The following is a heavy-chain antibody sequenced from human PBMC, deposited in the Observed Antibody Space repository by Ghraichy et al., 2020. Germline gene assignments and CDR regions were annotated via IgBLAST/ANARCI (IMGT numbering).Heavy chain of an antibody. CDR1: GGSISSSSYY. Sequence: SETLSLTCTVSGGSISSSSYYWGWIRQPPGKGLEWIGSIYYSGSTYYNPSLKSRVTISVDTSKNQFSLKLSSVTAADTAVYYCARHDPNRNMVRGVNGDYWGQGTLVTVSS. V-gene: IGHV4-39*01. D-gene: IGHD3-10*01. CDR3: ARHDPNRNMVRGVNGDY. J-gene: IGHJ4*02. CDR2: IYYSGST.